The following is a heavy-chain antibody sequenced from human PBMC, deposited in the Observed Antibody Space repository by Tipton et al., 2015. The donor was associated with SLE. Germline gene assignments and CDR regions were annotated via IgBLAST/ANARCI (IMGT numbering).Heavy chain of an antibody. CDR2: IKEDGSKK. V-gene: IGHV3-7*01. D-gene: IGHD2-2*01. CDR1: GFTFRTYW. J-gene: IGHJ4*02. Sequence: SLRLSCAASGFTFRTYWMTWVRQAPGKGLEWVANIKEDGSKKYYVDSVEGRFTISRDNAKNSLYLQMNSLRVEDTAVYYCARGSEAVVPVALYDYRGQGTLVTVSS. CDR3: ARGSEAVVPVALYDY.